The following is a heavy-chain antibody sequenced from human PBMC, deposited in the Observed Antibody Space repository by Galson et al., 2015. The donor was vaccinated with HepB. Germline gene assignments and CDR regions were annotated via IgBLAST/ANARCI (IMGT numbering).Heavy chain of an antibody. J-gene: IGHJ4*02. CDR1: GYTFTSYD. CDR2: MNPNSGNT. Sequence: SVKVSCKASGYTFTSYDINWVRQATGQGLEWMGWMNPNSGNTGYAQKFQGRVTMTRNTSISTAYMELSSLRSEDTAVYYCAKARVTYPAGFDYWGQGTLVIVSS. CDR3: AKARVTYPAGFDY. D-gene: IGHD2-21*02. V-gene: IGHV1-8*01.